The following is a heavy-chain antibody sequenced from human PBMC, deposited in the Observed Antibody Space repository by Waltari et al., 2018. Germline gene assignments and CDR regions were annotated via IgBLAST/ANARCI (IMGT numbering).Heavy chain of an antibody. J-gene: IGHJ3*02. CDR3: ARASRFLEVNDAFDI. Sequence: EVQLVASGGGLVKPGGSLRLSCAASGFPFSSFSMNWVRQAPGKGLEWVSSISSSSSSYIYYADSVKGRFTISRDNAKNALYLQMNSLRAEDTAVYYCARASRFLEVNDAFDIWGQGTMVTVSS. V-gene: IGHV3-21*01. CDR1: GFPFSSFS. CDR2: ISSSSSSYI. D-gene: IGHD3-3*01.